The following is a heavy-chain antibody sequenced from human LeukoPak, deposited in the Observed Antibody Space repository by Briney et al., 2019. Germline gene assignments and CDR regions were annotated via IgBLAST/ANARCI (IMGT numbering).Heavy chain of an antibody. CDR3: ARQEYCSGGSCYTWFDP. D-gene: IGHD2-15*01. CDR2: IYPADSDI. V-gene: IGHV5-51*01. Sequence: GESLKISCKGSGYSINNYWIGWVRQMPGKGLEWMGIIYPADSDIRYSPSFQGQVTISADKSISTAYLQWSSLKASDTAVYYCARQEYCSGGSCYTWFDPWGQGTLVTVSS. CDR1: GYSINNYW. J-gene: IGHJ5*02.